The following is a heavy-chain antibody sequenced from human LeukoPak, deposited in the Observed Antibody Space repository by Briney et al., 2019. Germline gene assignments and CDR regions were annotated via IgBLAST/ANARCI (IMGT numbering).Heavy chain of an antibody. Sequence: YWIGWVRQMPGKGLEWIGYIYYSGSTYYNPSLKSRVTISVDTSKNQFSLKLSSVTAADTAVYYCAREGHYDILTGYARAFDIWGQGTMVTVSS. V-gene: IGHV4-31*02. CDR3: AREGHYDILTGYARAFDI. CDR2: IYYSGST. J-gene: IGHJ3*02. CDR1: Y. D-gene: IGHD3-9*01.